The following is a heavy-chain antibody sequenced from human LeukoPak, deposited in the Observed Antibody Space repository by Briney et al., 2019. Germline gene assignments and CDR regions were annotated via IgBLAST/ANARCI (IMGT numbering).Heavy chain of an antibody. V-gene: IGHV4-34*01. Sequence: PSETLSLTCAVYGGSFSGYYWSWIRQPPGKGLEWIGEINHSGSTNYNPSLKSRVTISVDTSKNQFSLKLSSVTAADTAVYYCARNSKYYDYVWGSYRQESDYWGQGTLVTVSS. CDR3: ARNSKYYDYVWGSYRQESDY. CDR1: GGSFSGYY. J-gene: IGHJ4*02. CDR2: INHSGST. D-gene: IGHD3-16*02.